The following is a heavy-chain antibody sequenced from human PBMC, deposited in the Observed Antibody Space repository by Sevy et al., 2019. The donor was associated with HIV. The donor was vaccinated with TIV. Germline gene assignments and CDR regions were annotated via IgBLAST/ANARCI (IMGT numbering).Heavy chain of an antibody. D-gene: IGHD3-22*01. V-gene: IGHV4-59*01. CDR1: GGSISSYY. CDR3: ATSYYDSSGYELDY. J-gene: IGHJ4*02. Sequence: SETLSLTCTVSGGSISSYYWSWIRQPPGKGLEWIGYIYYSGSTNYNPPLKSRVTISVDTSKNQFSLKLSSVTAADTAVYYCATSYYDSSGYELDYWGQGTLVTVSS. CDR2: IYYSGST.